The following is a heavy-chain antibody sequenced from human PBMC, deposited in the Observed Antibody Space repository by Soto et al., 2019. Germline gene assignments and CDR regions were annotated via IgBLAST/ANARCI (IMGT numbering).Heavy chain of an antibody. CDR2: IYYSGST. Sequence: SETLSLTCTVSGGSISSSIYYWGWIRQPPGKGLEWIGSIYYSGSTYYNPSLKSRVTISVDTSKNQFSLKLSSVTAADTAVYYCASDSSGWLALYYYGMDVWGQGTTVTVSS. V-gene: IGHV4-39*01. D-gene: IGHD6-19*01. J-gene: IGHJ6*02. CDR1: GGSISSSIYY. CDR3: ASDSSGWLALYYYGMDV.